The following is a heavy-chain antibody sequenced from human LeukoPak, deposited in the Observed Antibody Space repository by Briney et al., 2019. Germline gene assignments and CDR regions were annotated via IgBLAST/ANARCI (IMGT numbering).Heavy chain of an antibody. CDR2: IYSGGST. CDR1: GFTVSSNY. V-gene: IGHV3-53*01. D-gene: IGHD6-19*01. CDR3: ARRQGKSGWYIDY. Sequence: PGGSLRLSCAASGFTVSSNYMSWVRQAPGKGLEWVSVIYSGGSTYYADSVKGRFTISRDNSKNTLYLQMNSLRAEDTAVYYCARRQGKSGWYIDYWGQGTLVTVSS. J-gene: IGHJ4*02.